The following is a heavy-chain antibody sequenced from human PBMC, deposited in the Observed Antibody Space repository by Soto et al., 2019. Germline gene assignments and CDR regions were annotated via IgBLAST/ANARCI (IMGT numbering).Heavy chain of an antibody. CDR2: TYYRSKWYN. J-gene: IGHJ4*02. D-gene: IGHD5-12*01. V-gene: IGHV6-1*01. CDR1: GDSVSSNSAA. Sequence: SQTLSLTCAISGDSVSSNSAAWNWIRQSPSRGLEWLGRTYYRSKWYNDSAVSVKSRITINPDTSKNQFSLQLNSVTPEDTAVYYCARGIRDQSGYDLELSRREYYFDYWGQGTLVTVSS. CDR3: ARGIRDQSGYDLELSRREYYFDY.